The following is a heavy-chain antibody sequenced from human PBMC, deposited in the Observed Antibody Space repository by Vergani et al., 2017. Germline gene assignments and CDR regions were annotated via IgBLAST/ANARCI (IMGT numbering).Heavy chain of an antibody. CDR3: AKKHCSSTSCPVDS. Sequence: EVQLLDSGGGLVQPGGSLRLSCAASGFTFSTYATSWVRQAPGKGLESVSAISGHGDNIFYADSVKGRFTISRDNSKNTLFLQMNSLRVEDTAIYYCAKKHCSSTSCPVDSWGQGTLVTVSS. V-gene: IGHV3-23*01. J-gene: IGHJ4*02. D-gene: IGHD2-2*01. CDR1: GFTFSTYA. CDR2: ISGHGDNI.